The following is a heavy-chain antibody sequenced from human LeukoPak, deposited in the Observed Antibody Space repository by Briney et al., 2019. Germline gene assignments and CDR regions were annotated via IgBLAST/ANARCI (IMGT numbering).Heavy chain of an antibody. J-gene: IGHJ4*02. D-gene: IGHD4-17*01. CDR3: ARETTYDY. CDR2: ISYDGSNK. V-gene: IGHV3-30-3*01. Sequence: GGSLRLSCAASGFTFSSYAMHWVRQAPGKGLEWVAVISYDGSNKYYADSVKGRFTISGDNSKNTLYLQMNSLRVEDTAVYCCARETTYDYWGQGTLVTVSS. CDR1: GFTFSSYA.